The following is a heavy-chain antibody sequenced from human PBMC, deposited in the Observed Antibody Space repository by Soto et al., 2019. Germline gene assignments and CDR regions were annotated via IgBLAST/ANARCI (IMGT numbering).Heavy chain of an antibody. CDR1: GYAFTGYY. CDR2: INPNSGDT. D-gene: IGHD5-18*01. Sequence: ASVKVSCKSSGYAFTGYYIHWVRQAPGQGLQWMGWINPNSGDTNYAQKFQGRVTMTRDTSFSTAYMELSSLRSDDTAVYYCATRYSYVHFWGQGTLVTVSS. CDR3: ATRYSYVHF. J-gene: IGHJ4*02. V-gene: IGHV1-2*02.